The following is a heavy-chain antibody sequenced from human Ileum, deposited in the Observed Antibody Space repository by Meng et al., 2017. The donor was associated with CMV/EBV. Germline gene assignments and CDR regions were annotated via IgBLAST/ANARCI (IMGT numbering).Heavy chain of an antibody. CDR2: INTGGST. J-gene: IGHJ6*02. V-gene: IGHV3-53*01. CDR1: GFTVSRNY. CDR3: ARSEKVEIRGYYNDYFHYGLDV. D-gene: IGHD3-9*01. Sequence: GESPKTPCAASGFTVSRNYMTWVRPAPGTGLEWGSHINTGGSTNYADSVKGRFTISRDKSKNTLYLQMNSLRAEDTAVYYCARSEKVEIRGYYNDYFHYGLDVWGQGTTVTVSS.